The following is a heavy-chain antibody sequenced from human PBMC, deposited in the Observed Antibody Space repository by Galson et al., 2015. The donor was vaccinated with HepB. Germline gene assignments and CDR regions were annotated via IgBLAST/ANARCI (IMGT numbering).Heavy chain of an antibody. CDR1: GFTFSGFT. J-gene: IGHJ4*02. V-gene: IGHV3-48*01. Sequence: SLRLSCAASGFTFSGFTMNWVRQAPGKRLEWVSYISTTVTNIFYVVSVKGRFAVSRDNAKNSLHLQMNSLRAEDTAIYYCARVVLSGSYWYFDFWGQGTLFTASS. D-gene: IGHD1-26*01. CDR3: ARVVLSGSYWYFDF. CDR2: ISTTVTNI.